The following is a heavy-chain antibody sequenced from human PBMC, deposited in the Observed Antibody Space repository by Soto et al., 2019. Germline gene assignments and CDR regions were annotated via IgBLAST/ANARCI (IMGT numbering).Heavy chain of an antibody. V-gene: IGHV1-46*01. CDR2: ISPSGDTI. CDR1: GYTFTRHY. CDR3: ARGQEERPRSTLDC. Sequence: QVQLVQSGAEVKMPGASVKLSCKTSGYTFTRHYIHWVRQAPGRGLECMGMISPSGDTISYAQKFQARVNITSATSTTSVYVERSSLTSEDTAVYYCARGQEERPRSTLDCWGQGTRVTFSS. J-gene: IGHJ4*02. D-gene: IGHD2-15*01.